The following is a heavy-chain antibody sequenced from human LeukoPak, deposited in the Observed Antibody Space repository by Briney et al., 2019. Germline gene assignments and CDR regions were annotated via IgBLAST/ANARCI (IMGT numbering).Heavy chain of an antibody. CDR2: IYTSGNT. CDR1: GGSISSYY. Sequence: SETLSLTCTVSGGSISSYYWSWIRQPAGKGLEWIGRIYTSGNTNYNPSLKSRVTISVDTSKNHFSLKLSSVTAADTAVYYCARHHYYYYGMDVWGQGTTVTVSS. J-gene: IGHJ6*02. V-gene: IGHV4-4*07. CDR3: ARHHYYYYGMDV.